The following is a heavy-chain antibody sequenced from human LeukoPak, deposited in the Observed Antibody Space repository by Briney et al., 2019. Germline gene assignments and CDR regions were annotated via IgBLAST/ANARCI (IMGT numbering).Heavy chain of an antibody. CDR3: ARGYCRGGSCYRTFFDQ. J-gene: IGHJ4*02. V-gene: IGHV4-59*01. CDR1: GGSISSFY. CDR2: MSYSGST. Sequence: SETLSLICTVSGGSISSFYWSWIRQPPGKGLEWIGYMSYSGSTNYNSTLKSRVTISLDTSKNQFSLKLNSVTAADTAVYYCARGYCRGGSCYRTFFDQWGQGTLVTVSS. D-gene: IGHD2-15*01.